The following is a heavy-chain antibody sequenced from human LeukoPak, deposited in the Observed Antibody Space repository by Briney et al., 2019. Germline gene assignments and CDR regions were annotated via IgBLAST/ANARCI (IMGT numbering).Heavy chain of an antibody. Sequence: ASVKVSCKASGGTFSSYAISWVRQAPGQGLEWMGGIIPIFGTANYAQKFQGRVTITTDKSTSTAYMELSSLRSEDTAVYYCARDDTSGFDYWGQGTLVTVSS. V-gene: IGHV1-69*05. CDR2: IIPIFGTA. D-gene: IGHD6-19*01. CDR3: ARDDTSGFDY. CDR1: GGTFSSYA. J-gene: IGHJ4*02.